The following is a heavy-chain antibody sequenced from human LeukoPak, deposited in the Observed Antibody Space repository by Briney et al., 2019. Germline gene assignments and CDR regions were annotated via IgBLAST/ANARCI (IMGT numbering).Heavy chain of an antibody. CDR1: GGTFSSYA. CDR2: IIHIFGTA. D-gene: IGHD6-13*01. CDR3: ARVSQQQVLGWFDP. Sequence: SVKVSCKASGGTFSSYAISWVRQAPGQGLEWMGGIIHIFGTANYAQKFQGRVTITADESTSTAYMELSSQRSEDTAVYYCARVSQQQVLGWFDPWGQGTLVTVSS. J-gene: IGHJ5*02. V-gene: IGHV1-69*13.